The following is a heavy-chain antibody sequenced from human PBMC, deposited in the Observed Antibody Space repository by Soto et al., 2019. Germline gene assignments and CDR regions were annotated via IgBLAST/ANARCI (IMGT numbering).Heavy chain of an antibody. CDR3: ARESDNWNYDV. V-gene: IGHV4-61*01. D-gene: IGHD1-7*01. J-gene: IGHJ6*02. CDR1: GGSVISGSYY. CDR2: IYYSGST. Sequence: PAETRSLTCTVSGGSVISGSYYWSCIRQGPGKGLEWIGYIYYSGSTNYNPSLKSRVTISVDTSKNQFSLKLSSVTAADTAVYYCARESDNWNYDVWGQGTTVTVSS.